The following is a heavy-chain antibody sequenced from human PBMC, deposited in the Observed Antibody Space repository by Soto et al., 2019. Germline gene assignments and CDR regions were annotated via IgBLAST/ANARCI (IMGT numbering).Heavy chain of an antibody. CDR1: GFTVSSNY. CDR3: ASCLMVRGVSRGYYDYGMDV. J-gene: IGHJ6*02. V-gene: IGHV3-53*01. CDR2: IYSGGST. Sequence: EVQLVESGGGLIQPGGSLRLSCAASGFTVSSNYMSWVRQAPGKGLEWVSVIYSGGSTYYADSVKGRLTISRDNSKNTLYLEMNSLSAEDTAVYYCASCLMVRGVSRGYYDYGMDVWGQGTTVTVSS. D-gene: IGHD3-10*01.